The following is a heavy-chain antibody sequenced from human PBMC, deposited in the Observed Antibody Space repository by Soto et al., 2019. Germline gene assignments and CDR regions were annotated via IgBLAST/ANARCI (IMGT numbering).Heavy chain of an antibody. CDR3: AGGVDDCGVHTPYSDY. CDR1: GYGFSGYS. Sequence: QVQLVQSGAEVKKPGASVKVTCKASGYGFSGYSIIWVRQAPGEGLDWMGWIGVYNGNTDYAQKFQGRVTMTTDTSASTAYMELRSLRSDDTAVYYCAGGVDDCGVHTPYSDYWGQGTLVTVSS. V-gene: IGHV1-18*04. D-gene: IGHD4-17*01. J-gene: IGHJ4*02. CDR2: IGVYNGNT.